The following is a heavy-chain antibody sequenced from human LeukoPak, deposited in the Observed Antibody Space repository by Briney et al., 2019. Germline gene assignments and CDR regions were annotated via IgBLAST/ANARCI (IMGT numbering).Heavy chain of an antibody. Sequence: GGSLRLSCAASGFTFSSFAMTWVRQAPGKGLEWVSTVSGSAGRTDYADSVKGRFTISRDSLKNTLYLQMNGLRAEDTAVYYCAKNRGHCVDGVCHNYYYMDVWGRGTTVTVSS. V-gene: IGHV3-23*01. CDR2: VSGSAGRT. J-gene: IGHJ6*03. D-gene: IGHD2-8*02. CDR3: AKNRGHCVDGVCHNYYYMDV. CDR1: GFTFSSFA.